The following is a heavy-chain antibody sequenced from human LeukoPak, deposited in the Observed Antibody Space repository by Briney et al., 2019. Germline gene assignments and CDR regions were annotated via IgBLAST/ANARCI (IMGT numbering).Heavy chain of an antibody. Sequence: GGSLRLSCAASGFTVSSNYMSWVRQAPGKGLEWVSVTYSGGSTYYADSVKGRITISRDNSKNTLYLQMNSLRAEDTAVYYCARDPMVRGVDAFDYWGQGTLVTVSS. CDR2: TYSGGST. J-gene: IGHJ4*02. D-gene: IGHD3-10*01. V-gene: IGHV3-66*01. CDR1: GFTVSSNY. CDR3: ARDPMVRGVDAFDY.